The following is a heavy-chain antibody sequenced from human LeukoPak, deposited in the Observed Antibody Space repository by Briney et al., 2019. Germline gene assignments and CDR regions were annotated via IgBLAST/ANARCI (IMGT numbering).Heavy chain of an antibody. J-gene: IGHJ3*02. CDR1: GFTFSGYA. CDR2: IYSSDTT. CDR3: ARDLHYAFDI. V-gene: IGHV3-48*02. D-gene: IGHD3-10*01. Sequence: PGGSLRLSCAASGFTFSGYAMNWVRQAPGKGLEWVSHIYSSDTTYADSVKGRFTISRDNAKNSRYLQMNSLRDEDTAVYYCARDLHYAFDIWGQGTMVTASS.